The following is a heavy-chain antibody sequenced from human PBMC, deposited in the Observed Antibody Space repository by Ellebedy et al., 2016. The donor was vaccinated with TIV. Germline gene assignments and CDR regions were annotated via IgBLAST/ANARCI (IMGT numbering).Heavy chain of an antibody. Sequence: PGGSLRLSCAASGFTFSSYSMNWVRQAPGKGLEWVSSISRTSAYIDYADSAKGRFTISRDNAKNSLYLQMNSLRAEDTAVYYCARDRAGSSGWYSDYWGQGTLVTVSS. CDR3: ARDRAGSSGWYSDY. CDR1: GFTFSSYS. V-gene: IGHV3-21*06. D-gene: IGHD6-19*01. CDR2: ISRTSAYI. J-gene: IGHJ4*02.